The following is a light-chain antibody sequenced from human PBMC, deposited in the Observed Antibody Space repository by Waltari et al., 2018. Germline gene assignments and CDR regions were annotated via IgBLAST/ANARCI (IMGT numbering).Light chain of an antibody. CDR3: HSRDASGSGGA. CDR2: DKN. J-gene: IGLJ2*01. CDR1: SLRSYY. Sequence: TQAPAVSVAMGQTVRITCHGDSLRSYYSSLYHQRPDQAPIIVMYDKNSRPSGVPDRFSVSSSDDTASLTITGAQAEDEAYYYCHSRDASGSGGAFGGGTKLTVL. V-gene: IGLV3-19*01.